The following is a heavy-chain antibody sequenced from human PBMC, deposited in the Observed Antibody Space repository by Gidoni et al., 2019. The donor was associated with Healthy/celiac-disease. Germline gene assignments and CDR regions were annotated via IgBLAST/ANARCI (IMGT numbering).Heavy chain of an antibody. CDR3: AKDYDILTGYYQSSVIDAFDI. CDR2: MNPNSCNT. V-gene: IGHV1-8*01. D-gene: IGHD3-9*01. Sequence: QVQLVQSGAEVKKPGASVTVYCKAYGYTFTSYKINGVGQATGQGFEWMGWMNPNSCNTGYAQNFQGRVTMTRTTYISTAYMELSSLVAEDTAVYYCAKDYDILTGYYQSSVIDAFDIWGQGTMVTVSS. CDR1: GYTFTSYK. J-gene: IGHJ3*02.